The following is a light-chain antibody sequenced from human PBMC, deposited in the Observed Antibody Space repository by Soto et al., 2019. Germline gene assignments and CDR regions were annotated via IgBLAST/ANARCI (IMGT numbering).Light chain of an antibody. CDR1: SSDVGGYNY. J-gene: IGLJ1*01. CDR2: DVT. V-gene: IGLV2-11*01. CDR3: CSYAGSYIYV. Sequence: QSALTQPRSVSGSPGQSVSISCTGTSSDVGGYNYVSWYQHHPGKAPTVMIYDVTKRPSGVPDRFSGSKSGNTASLTISGLQAEDEAAYYCCSYAGSYIYVFGTGTKLTVL.